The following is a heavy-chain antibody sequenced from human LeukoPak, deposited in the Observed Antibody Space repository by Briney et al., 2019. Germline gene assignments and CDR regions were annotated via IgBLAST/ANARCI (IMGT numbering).Heavy chain of an antibody. J-gene: IGHJ6*04. D-gene: IGHD3-16*01. V-gene: IGHV3-30*04. Sequence: GGSLRLSCAASGFIFSSYDMHWVRLAPDKGLEWVAVISYDGSKKYYADSAKGRFTIFRDNAKNSLYLQMNSLRAEDTAVYYCAELGIIGGVWGKGTTVTISS. CDR3: AELGIIGGV. CDR2: ISYDGSKK. CDR1: GFIFSSYD.